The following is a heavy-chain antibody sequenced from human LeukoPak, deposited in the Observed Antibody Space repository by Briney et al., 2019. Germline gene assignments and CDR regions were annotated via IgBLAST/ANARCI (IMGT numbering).Heavy chain of an antibody. CDR3: ARRYYYDSSGYYYYPYLDY. J-gene: IGHJ4*02. Sequence: ASVKVSCKASGYTFTSYGMSWVRQAPGQGLEWMGWISAYNGNTNYAQKLQGRVTMTTDTSTSTAYMELRSLRSDDTAVYYCARRYYYDSSGYYYYPYLDYWGQGTLVTVSS. CDR2: ISAYNGNT. D-gene: IGHD3-22*01. V-gene: IGHV1-18*01. CDR1: GYTFTSYG.